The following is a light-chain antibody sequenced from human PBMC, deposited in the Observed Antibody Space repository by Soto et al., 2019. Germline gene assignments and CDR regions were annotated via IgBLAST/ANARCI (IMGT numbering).Light chain of an antibody. CDR2: EAS. CDR1: STDFVSYNR. V-gene: IGLV2-18*01. J-gene: IGLJ1*01. CDR3: SLYTSENTYV. Sequence: QSSLTHPPSLSGSPGQSVTISCTGTSTDFVSYNRVSWYQQPPGTAPKLIIYEASNRPSGVPDRFSGSKSGNTASLTISGLQAADEADYYCSLYTSENTYVFGTGTKVTGL.